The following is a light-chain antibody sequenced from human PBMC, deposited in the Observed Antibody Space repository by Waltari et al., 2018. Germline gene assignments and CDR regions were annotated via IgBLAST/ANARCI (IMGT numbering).Light chain of an antibody. V-gene: IGKV3-15*01. J-gene: IGKJ2*01. CDR1: QSVSSN. CDR2: GAS. CDR3: QQYNNWPPYT. Sequence: EIVMTQSPATLSVSPGERATISCRASQSVSSNLAWYQQKPGQAPRLLLYGASTRATGIPARFSGSGSGTEFTLTISSLQSEDFAVYYCQQYNNWPPYTFGQGTKLEIK.